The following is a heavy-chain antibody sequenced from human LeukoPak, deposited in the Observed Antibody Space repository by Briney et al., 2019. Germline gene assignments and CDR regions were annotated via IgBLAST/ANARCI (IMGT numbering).Heavy chain of an antibody. J-gene: IGHJ4*02. CDR2: ISSSGSTI. CDR3: AKTLVPSGIYHEDFFDY. Sequence: GGSLRLSCAASGFTFSDYYMSWIRQAPGKGLEWVSYISSSGSTIYYADSVKGRFTISRDNAKSSLYLQMNSLRAEDTALYYCAKTLVPSGIYHEDFFDYWGQGTLVTVSS. CDR1: GFTFSDYY. D-gene: IGHD1-26*01. V-gene: IGHV3-11*01.